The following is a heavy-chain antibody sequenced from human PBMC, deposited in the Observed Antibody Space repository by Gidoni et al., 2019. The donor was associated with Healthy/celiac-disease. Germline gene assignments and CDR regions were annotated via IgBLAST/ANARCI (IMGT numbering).Heavy chain of an antibody. D-gene: IGHD3-10*01. CDR2: ISSSSSTI. CDR3: ARDRGDDPPY. J-gene: IGHJ4*02. V-gene: IGHV3-48*02. Sequence: EVQLVASGVGLVQPGGSLRLSCASSGFTFSSYSMNWVRKAPGKGLEWVSDISSSSSTIYYADAVKGRLTISRDNAKNSLYLQMNSLRDEDTAVYYCARDRGDDPPYWGQGTLVTVSS. CDR1: GFTFSSYS.